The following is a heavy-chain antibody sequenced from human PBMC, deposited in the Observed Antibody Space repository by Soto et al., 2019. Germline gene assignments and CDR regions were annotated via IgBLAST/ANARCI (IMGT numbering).Heavy chain of an antibody. D-gene: IGHD2-15*01. J-gene: IGHJ4*02. V-gene: IGHV3-30*18. CDR1: GFIFSNYG. CDR2: ISFDGKNR. CDR3: AKRGGVVGGSEHPFFEY. Sequence: QVQLVESGGGVVQPGKSLRLSCAASGFIFSNYGMHWVLQAPGKGLEWVALISFDGKNRNYADSVKGRFTIYRDNPKNTLYLEMNSLRPEDTAFYYCAKRGGVVGGSEHPFFEYWGQGTLVTVSS.